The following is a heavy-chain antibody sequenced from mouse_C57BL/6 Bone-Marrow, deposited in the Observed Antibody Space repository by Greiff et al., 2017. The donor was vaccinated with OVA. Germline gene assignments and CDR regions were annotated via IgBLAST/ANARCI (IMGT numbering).Heavy chain of an antibody. CDR3: AREVYFDY. V-gene: IGHV1-82*01. CDR1: GYAFSSSW. J-gene: IGHJ2*01. Sequence: PLQQSGPELVKPGASVKISCKASGYAFSSSWMNWVKQRPGKGLEWIGRIYPGDGDTNYNGKFKGKATLTADKSSSTAYMQLSSLTSEDSAVYFCAREVYFDYWGQGTTLTVSS. CDR2: IYPGDGDT.